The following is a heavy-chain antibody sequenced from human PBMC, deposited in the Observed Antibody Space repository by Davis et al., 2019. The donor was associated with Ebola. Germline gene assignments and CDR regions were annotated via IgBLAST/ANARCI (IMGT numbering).Heavy chain of an antibody. Sequence: GGSLRLSCAASGFTFSSSWMSWVRQAPGKGLEWVASISSSSYYIYYADSLKGRFSISRDNAKNSLYLQMNSLGAEDTAVYHCARGGYYDSSGYSHDAFDIWGQGTMVTVSS. D-gene: IGHD3-22*01. V-gene: IGHV3-21*01. CDR2: ISSSSYYI. CDR3: ARGGYYDSSGYSHDAFDI. CDR1: GFTFSSSW. J-gene: IGHJ3*02.